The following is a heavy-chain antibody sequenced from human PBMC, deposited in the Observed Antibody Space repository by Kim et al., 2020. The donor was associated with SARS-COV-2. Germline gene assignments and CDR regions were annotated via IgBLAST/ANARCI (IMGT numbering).Heavy chain of an antibody. D-gene: IGHD2-15*01. CDR3: ARSSLLDFDS. Sequence: GGTNYAQGFQGRVTMTRDTSISTVYLEMTRLRSDDTAVYYCARSSLLDFDSWGQGTLVTVSS. V-gene: IGHV1-2*02. J-gene: IGHJ4*02. CDR2: GGT.